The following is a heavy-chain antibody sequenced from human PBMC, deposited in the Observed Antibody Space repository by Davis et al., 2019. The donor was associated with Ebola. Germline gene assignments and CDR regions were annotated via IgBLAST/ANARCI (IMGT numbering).Heavy chain of an antibody. Sequence: GGSLRLSCAASGFSFSSFYMTWVRQAPGKGLEWVGRIKSKTYGGTTDYAAPVKGRFTISRDDSQNTLYLQMNSLKTEDTAVYYCTTAQTDSSSWLDSWGQGTLVTASS. CDR1: GFSFSSFY. V-gene: IGHV3-15*01. CDR2: IKSKTYGGTT. D-gene: IGHD6-13*01. CDR3: TTAQTDSSSWLDS. J-gene: IGHJ5*01.